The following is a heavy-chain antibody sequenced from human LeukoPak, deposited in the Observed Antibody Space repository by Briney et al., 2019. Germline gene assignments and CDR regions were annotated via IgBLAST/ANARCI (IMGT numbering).Heavy chain of an antibody. CDR3: ARASTVPNNWFDP. Sequence: GGSLRLSCAASGFTFSSYSMNWVRQAPGKGLEWVSSISSSSSYIYYADSVKGRFTISRDNAKNSLYLQMNSLRAEDTAVYYCARASTVPNNWFDPWGQGTLVTVSS. CDR1: GFTFSSYS. D-gene: IGHD4-17*01. V-gene: IGHV3-21*01. CDR2: ISSSSSYI. J-gene: IGHJ5*02.